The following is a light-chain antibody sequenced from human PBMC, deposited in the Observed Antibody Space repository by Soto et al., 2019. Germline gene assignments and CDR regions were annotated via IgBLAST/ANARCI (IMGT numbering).Light chain of an antibody. Sequence: DIQMTQSPSSLSASVGDRVTITCRASLPISNYLAWYQQKPGKIPNLLIYGASSLQNGVPSRFSGSGSGTEFTLTISSLQSEDFAVYYCQQYNNWPRTFGQGTRLEIK. CDR2: GAS. CDR1: LPISNY. J-gene: IGKJ5*01. V-gene: IGKV1-16*01. CDR3: QQYNNWPRT.